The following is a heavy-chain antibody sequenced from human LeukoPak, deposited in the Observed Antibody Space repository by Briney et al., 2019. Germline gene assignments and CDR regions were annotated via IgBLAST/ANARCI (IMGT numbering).Heavy chain of an antibody. Sequence: SQTLSLTCTVSGGSISSGSNYWSWIRQPAGKGLEWIGRIYTSGSTNYNPSLKSRDTISVDTSKNQFSLKLSSVTAADTAMYYCARLSARGSIINFDYWGQGTLVTVSS. D-gene: IGHD3-10*01. CDR1: GGSISSGSNY. J-gene: IGHJ4*02. V-gene: IGHV4-61*02. CDR2: IYTSGST. CDR3: ARLSARGSIINFDY.